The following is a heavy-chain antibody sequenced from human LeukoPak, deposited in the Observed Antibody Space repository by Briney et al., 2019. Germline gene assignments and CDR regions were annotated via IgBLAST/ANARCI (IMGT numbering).Heavy chain of an antibody. Sequence: HPGGSLRLSCAASGFTFSSYGMHWVRQAPGKGLEWVSAISGSGGSTYYADSVKGRFTISRDNSKNTLYLQMNSLRAEDTAVYYCAKFTGYYYGSGSLGIFDYWGQGTLVTVSS. CDR1: GFTFSSYG. V-gene: IGHV3-23*01. J-gene: IGHJ4*02. CDR2: ISGSGGST. D-gene: IGHD3-10*01. CDR3: AKFTGYYYGSGSLGIFDY.